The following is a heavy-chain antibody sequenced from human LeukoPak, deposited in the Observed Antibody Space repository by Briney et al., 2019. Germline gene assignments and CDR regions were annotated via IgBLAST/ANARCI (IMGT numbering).Heavy chain of an antibody. Sequence: SETLSLTCTVAGGSVSTSTYYWAWIRQPPGKGLEWIGNIYYSGSTYYNPSLKSRVTISVDTSKNQFSLKLSSVTAADTAVYYCARQRSGSGGDYWGQGTLVTVSS. CDR3: ARQRSGSGGDY. CDR2: IYYSGST. V-gene: IGHV4-39*01. D-gene: IGHD3-10*01. J-gene: IGHJ4*02. CDR1: GGSVSTSTYY.